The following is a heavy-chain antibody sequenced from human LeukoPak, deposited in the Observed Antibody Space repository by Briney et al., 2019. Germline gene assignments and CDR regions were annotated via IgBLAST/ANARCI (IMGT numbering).Heavy chain of an antibody. V-gene: IGHV4-34*01. CDR3: ARGAYSGTKYYFDY. CDR2: INHSGST. CDR1: GGSFRGYY. D-gene: IGHD1-26*01. Sequence: SETLSLTCAVYGGSFRGYYGSWIRQPPGKGVEWIGEINHSGSTNYNPSLKSRVTISVDTSKNQFSLKLSSVTAADTAVYYCARGAYSGTKYYFDYWGQGTLVTVSS. J-gene: IGHJ4*02.